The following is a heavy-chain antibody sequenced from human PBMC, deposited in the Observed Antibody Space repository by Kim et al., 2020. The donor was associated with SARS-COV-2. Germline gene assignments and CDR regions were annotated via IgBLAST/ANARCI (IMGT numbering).Heavy chain of an antibody. CDR3: ARRTPIWSGYSPNYWFDP. V-gene: IGHV4-39*01. Sequence: SETLSLTCTVSGGSISSSSYYWGWIRQPPGKGLEWIGSIYYSGSTYYNPSLKSRVTISVDTSKNQFSLKLSSVTAADTAVYYCARRTPIWSGYSPNYWFDPWGQGTLVTVSS. CDR2: IYYSGST. D-gene: IGHD3-3*01. CDR1: GGSISSSSYY. J-gene: IGHJ5*02.